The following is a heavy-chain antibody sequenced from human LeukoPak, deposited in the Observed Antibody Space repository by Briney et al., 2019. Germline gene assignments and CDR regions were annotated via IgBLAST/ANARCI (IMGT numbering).Heavy chain of an antibody. V-gene: IGHV4-59*01. Sequence: SETLSLTCTASGGSISSYYWSWIRQPPGKGLEWIGYIYYSGSTNYNPSLKSRVTISVDTSKNQFSLKLSSVTAADTAVYYCARGPTAGDPFYYFDYWGQGTLVTVSS. CDR1: GGSISSYY. J-gene: IGHJ4*02. CDR2: IYYSGST. D-gene: IGHD6-13*01. CDR3: ARGPTAGDPFYYFDY.